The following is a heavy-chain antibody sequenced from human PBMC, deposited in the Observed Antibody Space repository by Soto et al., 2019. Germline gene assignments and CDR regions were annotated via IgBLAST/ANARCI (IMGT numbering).Heavy chain of an antibody. CDR3: ARDLHYAFDY. CDR1: GFTCSRDS. V-gene: IGHV3-48*01. J-gene: IGHJ4*02. Sequence: GGSLRLSCAASGFTCSRDSMNWVRQAPGKGLEWVSYINSRSSSTSYADSVKGRFTISIDSAKNSLYLQMNSLRAEDTAVYYCARDLHYAFDYWGQGTLVTVSS. D-gene: IGHD4-17*01. CDR2: INSRSSST.